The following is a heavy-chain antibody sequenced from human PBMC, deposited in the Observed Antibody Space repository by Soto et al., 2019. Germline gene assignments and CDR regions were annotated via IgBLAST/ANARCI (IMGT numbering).Heavy chain of an antibody. CDR1: GESISSSSYY. CDR3: ARQRTTVVTQAYFDH. J-gene: IGHJ4*02. CDR2: IYYSGRT. Sequence: SETLSLTCIVSGESISSSSYYWGWIRQPPGKGLEWIGSIYYSGRTYYNPSFKSRVTISIDTSKNQFSLKLSSVTATDMAVYYCARQRTTVVTQAYFDHWGQGALVTVSS. D-gene: IGHD2-21*02. V-gene: IGHV4-39*01.